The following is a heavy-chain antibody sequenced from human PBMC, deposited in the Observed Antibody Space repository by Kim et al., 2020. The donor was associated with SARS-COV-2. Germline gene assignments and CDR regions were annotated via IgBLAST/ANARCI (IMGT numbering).Heavy chain of an antibody. CDR2: IHYSGST. CDR1: GGSISSYY. Sequence: SETLSLTCTVSGGSISSYYWSWIRQPPGKGLEWIGYIHYSGSTNYNPSLKSRVTISLDTSKNQFSLKLSSVTAADTAVYYCARRPENYYYGMDVWGQGTTVTVSS. J-gene: IGHJ6*02. CDR3: ARRPENYYYGMDV. V-gene: IGHV4-59*08.